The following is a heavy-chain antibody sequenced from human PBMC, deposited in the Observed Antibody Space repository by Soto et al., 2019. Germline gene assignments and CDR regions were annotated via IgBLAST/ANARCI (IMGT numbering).Heavy chain of an antibody. J-gene: IGHJ6*02. CDR3: ARDIVVVPGGILRHYGLDV. CDR1: GFPFSDYQ. D-gene: IGHD2-2*01. CDR2: ISNTGNTI. V-gene: IGHV3-48*03. Sequence: GGSLRLSCAASGFPFSDYQLNWVRQAPGKGLEWISYISNTGNTIYYADSVKGRFTISRDNAKNSLFLQMNSLRAEDTAMYYCARDIVVVPGGILRHYGLDVWGQGTTVTVSS.